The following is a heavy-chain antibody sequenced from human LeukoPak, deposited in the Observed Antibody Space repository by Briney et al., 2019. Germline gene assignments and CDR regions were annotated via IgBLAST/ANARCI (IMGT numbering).Heavy chain of an antibody. CDR1: GFTFSSYG. D-gene: IGHD2-21*02. V-gene: IGHV3-33*01. J-gene: IGHJ3*02. Sequence: GGSLRLSCAASGFTFSSYGMHWVRQAPGKGLEWVAVIWYDGSNKYYADSVKGRFTISRDNSKNTLYLQMNSLRAEDTAVYYCARDLAYCGGDCYYPAGAFDIWGQGTMVTVSS. CDR3: ARDLAYCGGDCYYPAGAFDI. CDR2: IWYDGSNK.